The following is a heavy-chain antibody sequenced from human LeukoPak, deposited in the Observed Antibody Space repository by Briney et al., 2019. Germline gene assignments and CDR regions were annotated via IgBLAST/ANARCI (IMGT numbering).Heavy chain of an antibody. CDR2: IRVHNGDT. CDR1: RYMFGVFG. CDR3: ARDRYDGGNAFDY. J-gene: IGHJ3*01. V-gene: IGHV1-18*01. Sequence: ASVKVPCKASRYMFGVFGIIWVRQAPGQGLEWMGSIRVHNGDTNYAHKFQGRLTMTTDTSATTAYMELRSLKSDDTAVYYCARDRYDGGNAFDYWGQGTMVTVSS. D-gene: IGHD3-9*01.